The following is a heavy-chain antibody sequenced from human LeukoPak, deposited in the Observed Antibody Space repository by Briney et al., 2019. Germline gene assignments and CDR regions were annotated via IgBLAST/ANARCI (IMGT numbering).Heavy chain of an antibody. Sequence: SETLSLTCAVYGGSFSGYYWSWIRQPPGKGLEWIGQINHSGSNNYNPSLKSRVTISVDTSKNQFSLKLSSVTAADTAVYYCARGRLATKFLYYYYYGMDVWGQGTTVTVSS. CDR1: GGSFSGYY. D-gene: IGHD5-12*01. CDR2: INHSGSN. J-gene: IGHJ6*01. V-gene: IGHV4-34*01. CDR3: ARGRLATKFLYYYYYGMDV.